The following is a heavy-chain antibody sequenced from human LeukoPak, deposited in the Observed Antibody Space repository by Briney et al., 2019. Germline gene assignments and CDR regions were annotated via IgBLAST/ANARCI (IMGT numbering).Heavy chain of an antibody. V-gene: IGHV3-7*04. CDR1: GVTFSTYW. CDR2: INQYGTEK. J-gene: IGHJ5*02. D-gene: IGHD3-10*01. CDR3: AREVREVHH. Sequence: GGPLRLSCAVSGVTFSTYWMSWVRQAPGKGLEWVAKINQYGTEKYYVDSVKGRFTISRDNAKNSLYLQMNSLRAEDTAVYYCAREVREVHHWGQGTLVTVSS.